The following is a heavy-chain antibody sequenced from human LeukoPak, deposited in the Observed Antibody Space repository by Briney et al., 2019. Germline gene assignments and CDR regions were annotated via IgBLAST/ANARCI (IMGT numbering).Heavy chain of an antibody. CDR1: GGSISSGGYY. CDR2: IYYSGST. D-gene: IGHD6-19*01. J-gene: IGHJ5*02. CDR3: ARDGAGSGWYGGWFDP. V-gene: IGHV4-31*03. Sequence: SETLSLTCTVSGGSISSGGYYWSWIRQHPGKGLEWIGYIYYSGSTYYNPSLKSRVTISVDTSKNQLSLKLSSVTAADTAVYYCARDGAGSGWYGGWFDPWGQGTLVTVSS.